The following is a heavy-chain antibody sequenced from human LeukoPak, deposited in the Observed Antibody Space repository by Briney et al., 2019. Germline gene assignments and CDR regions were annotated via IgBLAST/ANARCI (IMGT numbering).Heavy chain of an antibody. CDR1: GFTFSSYA. CDR3: ARPPSITIFGVVSGDAFDI. CDR2: ISGSGGST. D-gene: IGHD3-3*01. J-gene: IGHJ3*02. Sequence: GGSLRLSCAASGFTFSSYAMSWVRQAPGKGLEWVSAISGSGGSTYYADSVKGRFTISRDNSKNTLYLQMNSLRAEDTAVYYCARPPSITIFGVVSGDAFDIWGQGTMVTVSS. V-gene: IGHV3-23*01.